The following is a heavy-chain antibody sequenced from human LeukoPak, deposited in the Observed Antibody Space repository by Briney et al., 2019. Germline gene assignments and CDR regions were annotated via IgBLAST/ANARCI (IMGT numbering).Heavy chain of an antibody. CDR1: GYSISTAYY. J-gene: IGHJ5*02. CDR3: ARSEAATWFDP. D-gene: IGHD2-15*01. V-gene: IGHV4-38-2*02. CDR2: LYHSGST. Sequence: SETLSLTCTVSGYSISTAYYWGWIRQPPGKGLEWIGNLYHSGSTFYNPSLRSRVTISLDTSRNQFSLKLSSVTAADTAAYYCARSEAATWFDPWGQGTLVTASS.